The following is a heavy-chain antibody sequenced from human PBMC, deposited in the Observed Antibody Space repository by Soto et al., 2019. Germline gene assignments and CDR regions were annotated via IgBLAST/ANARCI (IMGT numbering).Heavy chain of an antibody. D-gene: IGHD2-2*01. Sequence: QVPLVQSGAEVKKPGASVKVSCKASGYTFTGYYMHWVRQAPGQGLEWMGWINPNSGGTNYAQKLQGRVTMTRDTSISRAYMELSRLRSDDTAVYYCARRHCSSTSFRLVDVLCHGTTVTVSS. J-gene: IGHJ6*02. CDR3: ARRHCSSTSFRLVDV. CDR2: INPNSGGT. CDR1: GYTFTGYY. V-gene: IGHV1-2*02.